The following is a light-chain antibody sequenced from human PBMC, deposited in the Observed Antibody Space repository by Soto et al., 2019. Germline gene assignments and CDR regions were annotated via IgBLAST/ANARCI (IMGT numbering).Light chain of an antibody. Sequence: QSVLTQPPSASGTPGQRVTISCSGSSSNIGSNYVYWYQQLPGTAPKFLIYKDNQRPSGVPDRFSGSKSGTSTSLAISGLRSEDEADYYCAAWDGRMSEVVGTGTKVTVL. CDR3: AAWDGRMSEV. V-gene: IGLV1-47*01. CDR2: KDN. J-gene: IGLJ1*01. CDR1: SSNIGSNY.